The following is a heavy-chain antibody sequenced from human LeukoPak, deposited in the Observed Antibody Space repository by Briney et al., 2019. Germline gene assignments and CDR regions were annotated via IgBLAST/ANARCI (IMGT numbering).Heavy chain of an antibody. CDR3: ARGPPNWGYDY. CDR2: MSPNSGDT. CDR1: GYTFTIYD. Sequence: ASVKVSCKASGYTFTIYDFNWVRQATGQRPEWMGWMSPNSGDTGYAQKFQERVTMTRNTSISTAYMELSSLRSDDTAVYYCARGPPNWGYDYWGPGTLVTVSS. J-gene: IGHJ4*02. D-gene: IGHD7-27*01. V-gene: IGHV1-8*01.